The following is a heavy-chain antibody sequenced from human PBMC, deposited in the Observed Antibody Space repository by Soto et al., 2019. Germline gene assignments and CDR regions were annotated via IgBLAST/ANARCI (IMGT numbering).Heavy chain of an antibody. CDR3: ARGRRWDGGGWGFDH. J-gene: IGHJ4*02. V-gene: IGHV4-59*01. Sequence: QVHLQESGPGLLTPSETLSLTCNVSGVSITGYYWSWIRQPPGMGLEWIGYIYYTGRSQYSPALKSRVAISVETSKKQFSLRHNSVTSTDTAVYYCARGRRWDGGGWGFDHWGRGALVTVSS. D-gene: IGHD1-26*01. CDR1: GVSITGYY. CDR2: IYYTGRS.